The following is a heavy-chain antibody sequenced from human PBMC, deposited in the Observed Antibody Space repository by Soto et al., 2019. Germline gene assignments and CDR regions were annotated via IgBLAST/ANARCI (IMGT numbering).Heavy chain of an antibody. CDR2: ISYDGSNK. CDR3: AKSSGARYRY. Sequence: GGSLRLSCAASGFTFSSYGMHWVRQAPGKGLEWVAVISYDGSNKYYADSVKGRFTISRDNSKNTLYLQMNSLRAEDTAVYYCAKSSGARYRYWGQGTLVTVSS. V-gene: IGHV3-30*18. CDR1: GFTFSSYG. J-gene: IGHJ4*02. D-gene: IGHD2-15*01.